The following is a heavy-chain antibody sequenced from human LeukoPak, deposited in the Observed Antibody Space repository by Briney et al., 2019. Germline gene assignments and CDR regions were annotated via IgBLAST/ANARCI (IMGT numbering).Heavy chain of an antibody. Sequence: SVKVSCKASGGTFSSYAISWVRQAPGQGLEWMGGIIPIFGTANYAQKFQGRATITADESTSTAYMELSSLRSEDTAVYYCARDHGCSSTSCYYYYGMDVWGQGTTVTVSS. CDR3: ARDHGCSSTSCYYYYGMDV. J-gene: IGHJ6*02. V-gene: IGHV1-69*01. D-gene: IGHD2-2*01. CDR1: GGTFSSYA. CDR2: IIPIFGTA.